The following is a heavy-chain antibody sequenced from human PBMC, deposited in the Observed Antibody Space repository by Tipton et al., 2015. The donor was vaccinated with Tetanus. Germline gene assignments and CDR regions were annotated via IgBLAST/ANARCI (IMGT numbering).Heavy chain of an antibody. D-gene: IGHD2/OR15-2a*01. CDR2: IDNGGRT. Sequence: TLSLTCTVSGGSVRSGDYYWTWIRQPPGKGLEWVGYIDNGGRTNYTPSLKSRLTISLDKAKKQFSLNLTSVTAADTALYFCARANFDFPKKGPFDYWGQGTLVTVSS. CDR1: GGSVRSGDYY. J-gene: IGHJ4*02. V-gene: IGHV4-61*08. CDR3: ARANFDFPKKGPFDY.